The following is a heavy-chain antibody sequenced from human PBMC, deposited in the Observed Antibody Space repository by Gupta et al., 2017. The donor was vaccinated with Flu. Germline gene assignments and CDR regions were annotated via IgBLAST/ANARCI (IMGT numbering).Heavy chain of an antibody. D-gene: IGHD3-3*01. Sequence: EVQLVQSGAEVKKPGESLKISCKGSGYSFTSYWTGWVRQMPGKGLEWMGIIYPGDSDTRYSPSFQGQVTISADKSISTAYLQWSSLKASDTAMYYCARQSSYYDFWSGSTPYYYGMDVWGQGTTVTVAS. CDR1: GYSFTSYW. V-gene: IGHV5-51*01. J-gene: IGHJ6*02. CDR2: IYPGDSDT. CDR3: ARQSSYYDFWSGSTPYYYGMDV.